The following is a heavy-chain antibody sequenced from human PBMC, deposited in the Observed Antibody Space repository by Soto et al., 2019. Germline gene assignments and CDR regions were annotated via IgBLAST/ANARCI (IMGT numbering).Heavy chain of an antibody. J-gene: IGHJ4*02. D-gene: IGHD6-6*01. Sequence: GGSLRLSCAGSGLIFKNYALNWVRQAPGKGLEWVASITRDGYNKYYADSVKGRFTISRDNSRDTLSLQMTALTIEDSSVYYCTKSSGGSSSVGMDYWGQGTRVTVSS. CDR1: GLIFKNYA. V-gene: IGHV3-30*04. CDR3: TKSSGGSSSVGMDY. CDR2: ITRDGYNK.